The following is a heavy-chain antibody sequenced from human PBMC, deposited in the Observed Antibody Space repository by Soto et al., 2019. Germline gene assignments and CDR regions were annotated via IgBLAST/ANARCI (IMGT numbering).Heavy chain of an antibody. CDR1: GFTFSSYS. CDR3: ARDRITIFGVVITDASDI. D-gene: IGHD3-3*01. J-gene: IGHJ3*02. Sequence: GGSLRLSCAASGFTFSSYSMNWVRQAPGKGLEWVSYISSSSSTIYYADSVKGRFTISRDNAKNSLYLQMNSLRAEDKAVYYCARDRITIFGVVITDASDIWGQGTMVTVSS. V-gene: IGHV3-48*01. CDR2: ISSSSSTI.